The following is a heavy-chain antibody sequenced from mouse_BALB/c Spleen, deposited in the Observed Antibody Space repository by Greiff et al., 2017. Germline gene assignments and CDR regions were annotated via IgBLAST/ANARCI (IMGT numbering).Heavy chain of an antibody. V-gene: IGHV3-8*02. D-gene: IGHD1-1*02. Sequence: VQLQQSGPSLVKPSQTLSLTCSVTGDSITSGYWNWIRKFPGNKLEYMGYISYSGSTYYNPSLKSRISITRDTSKNQYYLQLNSVTTEDTATYYCARWFYGLYWYFDVWGAGTTVTVSS. CDR3: ARWFYGLYWYFDV. J-gene: IGHJ1*01. CDR2: ISYSGST. CDR1: GDSITSGY.